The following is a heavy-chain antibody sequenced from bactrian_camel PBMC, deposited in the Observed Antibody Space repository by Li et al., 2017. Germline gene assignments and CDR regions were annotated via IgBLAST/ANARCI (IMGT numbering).Heavy chain of an antibody. CDR3: AADLRSWYPLTAAEYNI. V-gene: IGHV3S53*01. CDR1: GTVGDTWC. Sequence: HVQLVESGGDSVQPGGSLRLSCVSSGTVGDTWCTAWFRQSPGKEREAVAAVGDDNWPAVDESRKDRFAISLDSAKRTVYLDMKSLSPEDTAVYYCAADLRSWYPLTAAEYNIWGQGTQVTVS. CDR2: VGDDNWP. J-gene: IGHJ4*01. D-gene: IGHD6*01.